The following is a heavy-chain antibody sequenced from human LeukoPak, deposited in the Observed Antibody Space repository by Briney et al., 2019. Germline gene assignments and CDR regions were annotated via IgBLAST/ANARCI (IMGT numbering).Heavy chain of an antibody. Sequence: ASVKVSCKASGYTFTGYYMYWVRQAPGQGLEWMGWINPNSGGTNYAQKFQGRVTMTRDTSISTAYMELSRLRSDDTAVYYCAREALHRAEDILTGHPYYYYFGMDVWGQGTTVTVS. V-gene: IGHV1-2*02. CDR2: INPNSGGT. D-gene: IGHD3-9*01. J-gene: IGHJ6*02. CDR3: AREALHRAEDILTGHPYYYYFGMDV. CDR1: GYTFTGYY.